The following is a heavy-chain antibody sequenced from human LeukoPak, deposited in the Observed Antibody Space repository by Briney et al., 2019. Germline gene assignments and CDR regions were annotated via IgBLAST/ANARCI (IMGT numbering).Heavy chain of an antibody. D-gene: IGHD3-9*01. Sequence: SETLSLTCTVSGGSISSSSYYWGWIRQPPGKGLEWIGSIYYSGSTFYNPSLKSRVTISVDTSKNQFSLKLSSVTAADTAVYYCARDSSIYYYQMDVWGKGTTVTVSS. CDR3: ARDSSIYYYQMDV. CDR2: IYYSGST. V-gene: IGHV4-39*07. CDR1: GGSISSSSYY. J-gene: IGHJ6*03.